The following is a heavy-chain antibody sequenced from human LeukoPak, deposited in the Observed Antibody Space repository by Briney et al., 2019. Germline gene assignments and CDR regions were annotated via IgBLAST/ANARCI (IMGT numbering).Heavy chain of an antibody. J-gene: IGHJ4*02. CDR3: ARDDCSTTPCYAY. D-gene: IGHD2-2*01. CDR2: IWYDGSKT. CDR1: GFTFTNNG. Sequence: GGSLRLPCTTSGFTFTNNGINWVRQAPGKGLEWVAAIWYDGSKTSYTDSVKGRFTVSRDISKNTVYLQMNGLKAEDTAVYYCARDDCSTTPCYAYWGQGTLVTVSS. V-gene: IGHV3-33*01.